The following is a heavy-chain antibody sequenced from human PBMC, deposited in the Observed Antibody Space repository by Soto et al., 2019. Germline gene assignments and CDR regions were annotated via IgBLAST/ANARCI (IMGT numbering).Heavy chain of an antibody. J-gene: IGHJ6*04. CDR3: AKSRGAGNNGMDG. Sequence: QVQLVESGGGVVQPGRSLRLSCAASGFTFSSYGMHWVRQAPGKGLEWVAVISYDGSTKDYADSVKVRFTISRDNSKNTRYLEMNSGRAEDTAVYCWAKSRGAGNNGMDGWGKGTPVIVAS. CDR1: GFTFSSYG. V-gene: IGHV3-30*18. CDR2: ISYDGSTK. D-gene: IGHD3-10*01.